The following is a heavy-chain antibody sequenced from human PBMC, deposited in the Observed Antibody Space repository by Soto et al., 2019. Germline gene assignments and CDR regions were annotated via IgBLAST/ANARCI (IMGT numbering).Heavy chain of an antibody. CDR3: ARGAVAGNWFDP. CDR2: ICNNGSNK. J-gene: IGHJ5*02. V-gene: IGHV3-33*08. CDR1: GFTFSSYS. Sequence: SLRLSCAASGFTFSSYSMNWVRQAPGKGLEWVSSICNNGSNKYYADSVKGRFTISRDNTKNTQYLQMNSLRAEDTAVYYCARGAVAGNWFDPWGKGTLVTVS. D-gene: IGHD6-19*01.